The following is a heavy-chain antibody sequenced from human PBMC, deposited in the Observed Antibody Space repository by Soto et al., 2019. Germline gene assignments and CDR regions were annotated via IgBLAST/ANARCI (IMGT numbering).Heavy chain of an antibody. Sequence: ASVRVSCKASGVTFSSYAMSWVRQAPLQVLEWMVGIIPIFGTANYAQKFQGRVTITADESTSTAYMELSSLRSEDTAVYYCARGREVAGTLRVEFADWGQGTMVTVAS. CDR3: ARGREVAGTLRVEFAD. V-gene: IGHV1-69*13. CDR1: GVTFSSYA. CDR2: IIPIFGTA. J-gene: IGHJ4*02. D-gene: IGHD6-19*01.